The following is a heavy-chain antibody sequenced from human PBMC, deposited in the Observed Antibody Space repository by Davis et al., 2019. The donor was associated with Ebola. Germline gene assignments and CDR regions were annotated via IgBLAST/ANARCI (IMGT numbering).Heavy chain of an antibody. D-gene: IGHD5-12*01. J-gene: IGHJ4*02. CDR1: GFTFSTYS. Sequence: PGGSLRLSCAASGFTFSTYSMNWVRQAPGKGLEWVSSISSSSSYRYHADSVKGRFTISRDNAKNSLYLQMNGLRSEDTAIYYCASFGTDWQRSDWGQGTLVTVSS. CDR2: ISSSSSYR. V-gene: IGHV3-21*01. CDR3: ASFGTDWQRSD.